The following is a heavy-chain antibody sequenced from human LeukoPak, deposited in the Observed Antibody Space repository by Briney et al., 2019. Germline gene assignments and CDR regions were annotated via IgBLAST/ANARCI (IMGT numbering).Heavy chain of an antibody. CDR3: ASPKGLEPSTNLSR. J-gene: IGHJ4*02. CDR1: GGSISSSSYY. V-gene: IGHV4-39*01. Sequence: SETLSLTCTVTGGSISSSSYYWGWIRQPPGTGLEWIGSIYYSGSTYYNPSLKSRVTIPVDTSKNQFSLKLSSVTAADTAVYYCASPKGLEPSTNLSRWGQGTLVTVSS. CDR2: IYYSGST. D-gene: IGHD1-1*01.